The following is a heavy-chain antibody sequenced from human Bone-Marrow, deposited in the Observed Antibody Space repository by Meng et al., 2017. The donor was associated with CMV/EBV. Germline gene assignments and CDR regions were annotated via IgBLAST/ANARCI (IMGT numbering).Heavy chain of an antibody. CDR1: GFTFSSYW. V-gene: IGHV3-74*01. CDR3: ARVGDFWRGYDAFDI. CDR2: INSDGSST. J-gene: IGHJ3*02. Sequence: GESLKISWAASGFTFSSYWMHWVRQAPGKGLVLVSRINSDGSSTSYADSVKGRFTIPRDNAKNTLYLQRNSVRAEDTAVYYCARVGDFWRGYDAFDIWGQGTMVTVSS. D-gene: IGHD3-3*01.